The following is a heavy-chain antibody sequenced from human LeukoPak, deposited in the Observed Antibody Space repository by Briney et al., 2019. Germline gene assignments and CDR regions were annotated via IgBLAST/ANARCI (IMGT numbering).Heavy chain of an antibody. Sequence: AGGSLRLSCAASGFTFSSYSMNWVRQAPGKGLEWVSYISSSGSTIYYADSVKGRFTISRDNAKNSLYLQMNSLRAEDTAVYYCARVPLPMGSGSYFIDYWGQGTLVTVSS. V-gene: IGHV3-48*04. CDR1: GFTFSSYS. CDR2: ISSSGSTI. CDR3: ARVPLPMGSGSYFIDY. J-gene: IGHJ4*02. D-gene: IGHD3-10*01.